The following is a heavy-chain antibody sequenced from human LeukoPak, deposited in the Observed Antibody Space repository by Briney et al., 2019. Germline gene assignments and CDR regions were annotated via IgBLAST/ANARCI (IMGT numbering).Heavy chain of an antibody. J-gene: IGHJ4*02. CDR3: AKSSGYGLIDY. Sequence: PSETLSLTCGVYGGSLSGYYWSWIRQPPGKGLDWIGDINHSGRTNNNPSLKSRVTISVDTSKNQFSLKLSSVTAADTAMYYCAKSSGYGLIDYWGQGTLVTVSS. D-gene: IGHD5-12*01. CDR1: GGSLSGYY. V-gene: IGHV4-34*01. CDR2: INHSGRT.